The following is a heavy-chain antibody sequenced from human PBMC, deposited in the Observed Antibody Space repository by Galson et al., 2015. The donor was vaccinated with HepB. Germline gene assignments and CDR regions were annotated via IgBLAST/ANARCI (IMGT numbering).Heavy chain of an antibody. CDR3: ARGSSGWYLLEY. CDR2: IYYSGST. CDR1: GGSISSYY. V-gene: IGHV4-59*01. Sequence: ETLSLTCTVSGGSISSYYWSWIRQPPGKGLEWIGYIYYSGSTNYNPSLKSRVTISVDTSKNQFSLKLSSVTAADTAVYYCARGSSGWYLLEYWGQGTLVTVSS. J-gene: IGHJ4*02. D-gene: IGHD6-19*01.